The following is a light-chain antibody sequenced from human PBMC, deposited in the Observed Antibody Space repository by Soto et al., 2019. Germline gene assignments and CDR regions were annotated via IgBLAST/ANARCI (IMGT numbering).Light chain of an antibody. Sequence: EIVLTQSPGILSLSPGERATLSCRASQTVVSPYLAWYQQKPGQTPRLLIYGISTRAAGIADRFSGSGSGKDFPLTISRLEPEDFALYYCAKYGSSPRTFGQGTKVEV. J-gene: IGKJ1*01. CDR2: GIS. CDR1: QTVVSPY. CDR3: AKYGSSPRT. V-gene: IGKV3-20*01.